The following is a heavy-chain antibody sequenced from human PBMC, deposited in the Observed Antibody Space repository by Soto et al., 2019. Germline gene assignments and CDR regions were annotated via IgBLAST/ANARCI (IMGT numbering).Heavy chain of an antibody. CDR1: GFTFSSYW. V-gene: IGHV3-74*01. CDR2: INSDGSST. Sequence: GGTRRLSCAASGFTFSSYWMHWVRQAPGKGLVWVSRINSDGSSTSYADSVKGRFTISRDNAKNTLYLQMNSLRAEDTAVYYCARAEWELLQAWFDPWGQGTLVTVSS. D-gene: IGHD1-26*01. J-gene: IGHJ5*02. CDR3: ARAEWELLQAWFDP.